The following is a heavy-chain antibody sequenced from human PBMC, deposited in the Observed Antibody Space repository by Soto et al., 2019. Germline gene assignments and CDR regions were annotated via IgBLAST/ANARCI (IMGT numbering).Heavy chain of an antibody. CDR1: GFTFSSYA. D-gene: IGHD3-22*01. Sequence: PGGSLRLSCAASGFTFSSYAMRWVRQAPGKGLEWVSAIRGSGGSTYYADSVKGRFTISRDNSKNTLYLQMNSLRAEDTAVYYCAKVFITMIVVVGDYFDYWGQGTLVTVSS. J-gene: IGHJ4*02. CDR2: IRGSGGST. CDR3: AKVFITMIVVVGDYFDY. V-gene: IGHV3-23*01.